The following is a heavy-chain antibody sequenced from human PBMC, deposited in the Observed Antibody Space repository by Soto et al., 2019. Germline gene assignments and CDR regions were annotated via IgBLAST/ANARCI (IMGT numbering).Heavy chain of an antibody. CDR2: ISTYNGNT. V-gene: IGHV1-18*04. J-gene: IGHJ5*02. CDR1: GYTFTSYA. Sequence: ASVKVSCKASGYTFTSYALSWVRHAPGQGLEWMGWISTYNGNTNYAQNLQGRVTMTTDISTNTAYMERRSLRSDDTAVYYCARVVGGIPVAGSWNWFDPWGQGTLVTVSS. CDR3: ARVVGGIPVAGSWNWFDP. D-gene: IGHD6-19*01.